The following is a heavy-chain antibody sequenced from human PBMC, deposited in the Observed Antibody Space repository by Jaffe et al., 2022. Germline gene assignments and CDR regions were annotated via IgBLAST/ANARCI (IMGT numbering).Heavy chain of an antibody. CDR1: GFSFTSYA. CDR3: MKDRIAVTTYFGSTRG. V-gene: IGHV3-23*01. Sequence: EVQLLQSGGGSVQPGGSLRLSCAASGFSFTSYAMSWVRQAPGKGLEWVSSISGSGENTYYADSIKGRFTISRDNSKNTLSLQMNSLRVDDTAVYYCMKDRIAVTTYFGSTRGWGQGTLVSVSS. D-gene: IGHD3-9*01. CDR2: ISGSGENT. J-gene: IGHJ4*02.